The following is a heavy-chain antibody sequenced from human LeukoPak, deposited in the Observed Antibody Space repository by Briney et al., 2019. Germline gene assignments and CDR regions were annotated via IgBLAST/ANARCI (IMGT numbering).Heavy chain of an antibody. V-gene: IGHV4-4*07. CDR2: IYTSGST. Sequence: SETLSLTCSGSGGSISSYHWSWIRQPAGKGLEWIGRIYTSGSTNYNPSLKSRVTMSVDTSKNQFSLKLSSVTAADTAVYYCARVTGWFGALDYWGQGTLVTVSS. CDR1: GGSISSYH. CDR3: ARVTGWFGALDY. D-gene: IGHD3-10*01. J-gene: IGHJ4*02.